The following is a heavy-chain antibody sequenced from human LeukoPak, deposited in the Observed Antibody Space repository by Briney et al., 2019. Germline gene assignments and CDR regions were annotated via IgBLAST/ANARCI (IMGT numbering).Heavy chain of an antibody. CDR1: GFTFSSYW. D-gene: IGHD6-19*01. V-gene: IGHV3-74*01. CDR2: INSDGSST. Sequence: GGSLRLSCAASGFTFSSYWMHWVCQAPGKGLVWVSRINSDGSSTSYADSVKGRFTISRDNSKNTLYLQMNSLRAEDTAVYYCAKDLGSSGWYFGYYYYMDVWGKGTTVTISS. J-gene: IGHJ6*03. CDR3: AKDLGSSGWYFGYYYYMDV.